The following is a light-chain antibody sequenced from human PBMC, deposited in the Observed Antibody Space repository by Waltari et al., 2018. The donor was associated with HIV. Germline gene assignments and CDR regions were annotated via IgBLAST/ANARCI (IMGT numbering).Light chain of an antibody. CDR2: KAS. CDR1: QSISSW. V-gene: IGKV1-5*03. Sequence: DIQMTQSTSTLSESGVDRDTITCRASQSISSWLAWYQQKPGKAPKLLIYKASSLESGVPSRFSGSGSGTEFTLTISSLQPDDFATYYCQQYNSYSYTFGQGTKLEIK. J-gene: IGKJ2*01. CDR3: QQYNSYSYT.